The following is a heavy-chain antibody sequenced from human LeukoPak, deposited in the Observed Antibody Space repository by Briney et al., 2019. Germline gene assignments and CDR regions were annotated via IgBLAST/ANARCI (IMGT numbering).Heavy chain of an antibody. CDR2: ISGSGGST. Sequence: GGSLRLSFSASGFTFSIWHSWVRQAPGEGLEWVSAISGSGGSTYYADSVKGRSTSSRDNSKNTLYLQMNSLRAEDTAVYYCAKAHSSGWYYFEYWGQGTLVTVSS. CDR3: AKAHSSGWYYFEY. V-gene: IGHV3-23*01. D-gene: IGHD6-19*01. J-gene: IGHJ4*02. CDR1: GFTFSIW.